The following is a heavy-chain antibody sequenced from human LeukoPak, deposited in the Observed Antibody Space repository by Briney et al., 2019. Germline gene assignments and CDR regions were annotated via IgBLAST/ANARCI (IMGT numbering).Heavy chain of an antibody. D-gene: IGHD2-2*01. V-gene: IGHV3-23*01. CDR1: GFAFSNYA. CDR2: ICAGGNST. CDR3: TKGNSTSCYSTLAY. Sequence: GGSLRLSCAASGFAFSNYAVTWVRQAPGKGLEWVSGICAGGNSTYYAGSEKGRFTISRDKSKNTVFLQMNSLTAEDTAVYFCTKGNSTSCYSTLAYWGQGTLVSVSS. J-gene: IGHJ4*02.